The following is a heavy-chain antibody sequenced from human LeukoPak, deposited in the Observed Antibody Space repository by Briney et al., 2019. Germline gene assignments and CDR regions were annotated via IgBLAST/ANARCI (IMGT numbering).Heavy chain of an antibody. CDR1: GFTFSSYW. Sequence: GGSLRLSCAASGFTFSSYWMHWVRQAPGKGLVWVSRIKSDGSSTSYADSVKGRFTISRDNAKNALYLQMNSLRAEDTAVYYCARDGMYGSSSYYYYMDVWGKGTTVTVSS. CDR3: ARDGMYGSSSYYYYMDV. D-gene: IGHD6-6*01. CDR2: IKSDGSST. J-gene: IGHJ6*03. V-gene: IGHV3-74*01.